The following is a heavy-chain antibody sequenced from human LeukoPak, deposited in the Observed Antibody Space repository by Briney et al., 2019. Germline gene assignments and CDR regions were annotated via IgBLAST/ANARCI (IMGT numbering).Heavy chain of an antibody. J-gene: IGHJ3*02. D-gene: IGHD3-22*01. CDR2: IYSSGST. Sequence: SETLSLTCTVSGGSISSLDYYWGWVRQPPGKGLEWIGCIYSSGSTNYNPSLKSRVTISVDTSKNQFSLNLGSVTAADTAVYYCARPTYDSSGYHGAFHIWGQGTVVAVSS. V-gene: IGHV4-39*01. CDR1: GGSISSLDYY. CDR3: ARPTYDSSGYHGAFHI.